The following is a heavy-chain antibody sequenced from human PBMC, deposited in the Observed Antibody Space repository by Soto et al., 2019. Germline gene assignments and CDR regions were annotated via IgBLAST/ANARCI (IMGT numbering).Heavy chain of an antibody. CDR2: IYHTGTT. Sequence: SETLSLTCAVSGDSIIGIYHWAWIRQSPGRGLEWIASIYHTGTTYYTPSLESRVTISVDTSKNQFSLQLSSVTVADTAMYYCASQTIEVFNWFDPWGQGTLVTATS. J-gene: IGHJ5*02. CDR1: GDSIIGIYH. CDR3: ASQTIEVFNWFDP. V-gene: IGHV4-38-2*01. D-gene: IGHD6-19*01.